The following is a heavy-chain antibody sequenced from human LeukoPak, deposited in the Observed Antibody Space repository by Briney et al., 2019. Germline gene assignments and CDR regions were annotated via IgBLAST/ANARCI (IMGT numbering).Heavy chain of an antibody. V-gene: IGHV3-20*04. CDR3: ARGLATPSGVDY. J-gene: IGHJ4*02. CDR2: INWNGGST. D-gene: IGHD3-10*01. CDR1: GFTFDDYG. Sequence: GGSLRLSCAASGFTFDDYGMSWVRHAPGKGLEWVSGINWNGGSTGYADSVKGRFTISRDNAKNSLYLQMNSLRAGDTALYYCARGLATPSGVDYWGQGTLVTVSS.